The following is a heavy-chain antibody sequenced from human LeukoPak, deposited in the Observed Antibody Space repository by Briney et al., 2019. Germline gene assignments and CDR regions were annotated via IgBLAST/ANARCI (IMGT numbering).Heavy chain of an antibody. Sequence: GGSLRLSCAASDFIFSSYSMTWVRQAPGKGLEWVSFIRSGSTVTYYADSVKGRFTISRDNAKNSLYLQMNSLRVEDTAVYYCARSIAVGGTARFDYWDQGTLVIVSS. V-gene: IGHV3-21*01. J-gene: IGHJ4*02. D-gene: IGHD6-19*01. CDR1: DFIFSSYS. CDR2: IRSGSTVT. CDR3: ARSIAVGGTARFDY.